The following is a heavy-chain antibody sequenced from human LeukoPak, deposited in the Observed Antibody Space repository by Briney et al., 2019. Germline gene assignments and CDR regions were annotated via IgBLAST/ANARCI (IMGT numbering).Heavy chain of an antibody. V-gene: IGHV5-51*01. CDR2: IFPDDSDT. J-gene: IGHJ4*02. Sequence: GESLRISCKGSGYSFTSHWIAWVRQMPGKGLEWMGIIFPDDSDTRYSPSFQGQVTISADKSISTAYLQWSSLKASDTAMYYCARLYYGSNSYFRYWGQGTLVTVSS. CDR1: GYSFTSHW. D-gene: IGHD4-23*01. CDR3: ARLYYGSNSYFRY.